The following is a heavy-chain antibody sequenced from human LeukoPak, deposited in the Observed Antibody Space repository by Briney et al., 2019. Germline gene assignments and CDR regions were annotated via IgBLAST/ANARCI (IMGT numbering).Heavy chain of an antibody. D-gene: IGHD3-10*01. V-gene: IGHV4-59*01. CDR1: GGSISSYY. J-gene: IGHJ6*02. CDR3: ARESYYGSGSPNGMDV. Sequence: KSSETLSLTCTVSGGSISSYYWSWIRQPPGKGLEWIGYIYYSGSTNYNPSLKSRVTISVDTSKNQFSLKLSSVTAADTAVYYCARESYYGSGSPNGMDVWGQGTTVTVSS. CDR2: IYYSGST.